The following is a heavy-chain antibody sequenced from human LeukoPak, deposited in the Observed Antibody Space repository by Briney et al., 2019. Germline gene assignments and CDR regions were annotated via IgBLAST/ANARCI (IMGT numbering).Heavy chain of an antibody. J-gene: IGHJ4*02. CDR2: INPSGGST. V-gene: IGHV1-46*01. CDR1: GYTFTSYY. D-gene: IGHD1-26*01. CDR3: ARVVVGATIPHY. Sequence: GASVKVSCKASGYTFTSYYMHWVRQAPGQGLEWMGIINPSGGSTSYAQKFQGRVTMTRDMSTSTVYMELSSLRSEDTAVYYCARVVVGATIPHYWGQGTLVTVSS.